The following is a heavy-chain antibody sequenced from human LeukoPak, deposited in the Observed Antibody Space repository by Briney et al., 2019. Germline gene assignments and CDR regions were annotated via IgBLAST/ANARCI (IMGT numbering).Heavy chain of an antibody. CDR1: GYMFTVYY. J-gene: IGHJ6*03. D-gene: IGHD6-13*01. CDR3: ARVEAATGILVYYMDV. V-gene: IGHV1-2*02. CDR2: INPNSVGT. Sequence: GASVKVSCNASGYMFTVYYMRWVRQAPGQGLEWMGWINPNSVGTNSAQKFQGRVTMTRDTSISKAYMDLNRLTADETAVYYCARVEAATGILVYYMDVWGKGTTVTVSS.